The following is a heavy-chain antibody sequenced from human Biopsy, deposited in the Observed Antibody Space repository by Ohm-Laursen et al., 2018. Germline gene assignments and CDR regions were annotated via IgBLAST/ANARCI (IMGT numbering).Heavy chain of an antibody. D-gene: IGHD3-22*01. CDR1: AYSFGDHR. V-gene: IGHV1-2*02. Sequence: ASVKVSCKASAYSFGDHRIHWVRQAPGQGLEWMGWIDPKSGGTNYAQKFQGRVTMTRDTFISTAYVDLSSLRSDDTAVYYCTRGGYYYDSLAYYYWFDPWGQGTLVTVSS. CDR2: IDPKSGGT. CDR3: TRGGYYYDSLAYYYWFDP. J-gene: IGHJ5*02.